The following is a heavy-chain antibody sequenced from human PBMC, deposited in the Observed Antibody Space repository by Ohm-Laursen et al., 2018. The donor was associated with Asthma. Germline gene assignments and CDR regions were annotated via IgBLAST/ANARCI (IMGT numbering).Heavy chain of an antibody. V-gene: IGHV3-30*19. J-gene: IGHJ4*02. CDR1: GYSFSLYS. Sequence: SLRLSCAASGYSFSLYSIHWVRQAPGKGLEWVSLISYDGRNDYYADSVKGRFTISRDNSKNTLYLQMNSLRAEDTAVFYCASGAVAVAGTTGLDYWGQGTLVTVSS. D-gene: IGHD6-19*01. CDR2: ISYDGRND. CDR3: ASGAVAVAGTTGLDY.